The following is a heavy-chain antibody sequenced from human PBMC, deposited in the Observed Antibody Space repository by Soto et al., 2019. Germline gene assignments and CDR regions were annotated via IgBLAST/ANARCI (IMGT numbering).Heavy chain of an antibody. CDR1: GDSIGSNVW. CDR3: ARDAAVPGETDRFDY. Sequence: SETLSLTCAVSGDSIGSNVWWSWVRQPPGKGLEWIGEVYHNGLSDYNPSLKGRVTMSGDMSKNQFSLKVTSVTAADTAIYYCARDAAVPGETDRFDYWGQGILVTVS. D-gene: IGHD6-19*01. J-gene: IGHJ4*02. V-gene: IGHV4-4*02. CDR2: VYHNGLS.